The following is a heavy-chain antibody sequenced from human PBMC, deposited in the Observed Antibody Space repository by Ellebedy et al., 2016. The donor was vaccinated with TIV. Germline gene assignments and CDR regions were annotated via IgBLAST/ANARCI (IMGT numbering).Heavy chain of an antibody. CDR1: GFTFSRFR. CDR2: ISRSSSIT. Sequence: GGSLRLXCVASGFTFSRFRMSWVRQAPGKRLEWVSYISRSSSITHYADSVKGRFTISRDNAKNSLYLQMNSLRAEDTAVYYCARVVSGYFDYWGQGTLVTVSS. CDR3: ARVVSGYFDY. J-gene: IGHJ4*02. D-gene: IGHD3-10*01. V-gene: IGHV3-48*01.